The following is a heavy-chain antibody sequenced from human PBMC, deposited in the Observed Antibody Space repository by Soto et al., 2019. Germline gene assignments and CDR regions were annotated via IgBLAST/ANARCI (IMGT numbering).Heavy chain of an antibody. CDR1: GGTFSGYY. V-gene: IGHV4-34*01. CDR2: INHSGST. J-gene: IGHJ4*02. CDR3: ARIGYCTNGVCPDY. Sequence: SETLSLTCAVCGGTFSGYYWSWIRKPPGKGLEWVGEINHSGSTNYNPSLTSRVTISVDTSKNQFSLKLSSVTAADTAVYYCARIGYCTNGVCPDYWGQGTLVTVSS. D-gene: IGHD2-8*01.